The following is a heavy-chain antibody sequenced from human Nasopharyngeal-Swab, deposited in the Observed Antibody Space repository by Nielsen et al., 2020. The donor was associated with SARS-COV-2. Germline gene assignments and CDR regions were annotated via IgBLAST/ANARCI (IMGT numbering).Heavy chain of an antibody. J-gene: IGHJ6*02. CDR2: INAGNGNT. Sequence: WVRQAPGQRLEWMGWINAGNGNTKYSQKFQGRVTITRDTSASTAYMELSSLRSEDTAVYYCARGDYSSSWDRSHYGMDVWGQGTTVTVSS. V-gene: IGHV1-3*01. CDR3: ARGDYSSSWDRSHYGMDV. D-gene: IGHD6-13*01.